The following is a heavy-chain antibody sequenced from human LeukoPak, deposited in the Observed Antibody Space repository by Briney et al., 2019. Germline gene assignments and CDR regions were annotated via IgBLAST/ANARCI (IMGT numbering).Heavy chain of an antibody. V-gene: IGHV3-23*01. CDR2: ISGSGGST. CDR3: ARGPNGDYIGTFDM. CDR1: GFTVSSNY. D-gene: IGHD4-17*01. Sequence: GGSLRLSCAASGFTVSSNYMSWVRQAPGRGLEWVSSISGSGGSTQYADSVQGRFAISRDNSKNVLYLQMNSLRAEDTAVYFCARGPNGDYIGTFDMWGRGTMVSVSS. J-gene: IGHJ3*02.